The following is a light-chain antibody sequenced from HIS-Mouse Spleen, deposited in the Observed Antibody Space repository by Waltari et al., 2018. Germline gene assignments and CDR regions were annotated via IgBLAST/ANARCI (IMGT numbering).Light chain of an antibody. J-gene: IGLJ2*01. V-gene: IGLV2-8*01. Sequence: QSALTQPPSASGSPGQSVTISCTGTTSDAGGYNHAAWYQQHPGKAPKLMIYEVSKRPSGVPDRFSGSKSGNTASLTVSGLQAEDEADYYCSSYAGSNNFVVFGGGTKLTVL. CDR3: SSYAGSNNFVV. CDR1: TSDAGGYNH. CDR2: EVS.